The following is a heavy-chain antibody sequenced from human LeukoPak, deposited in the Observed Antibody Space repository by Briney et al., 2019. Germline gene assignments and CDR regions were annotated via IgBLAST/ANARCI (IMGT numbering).Heavy chain of an antibody. CDR3: ARDFYGGWYPNWFDP. V-gene: IGHV3-11*04. CDR2: ISSSGSTI. D-gene: IGHD6-19*01. Sequence: GGSLRLSCAASGFTFSDYYMSWIRQAPGKGLEWVSYISSSGSTIYYADSVKGRFTISRDNAKNSLYLQMNSLRAEDTAVYYRARDFYGGWYPNWFDPWGQGTLVTVSS. J-gene: IGHJ5*02. CDR1: GFTFSDYY.